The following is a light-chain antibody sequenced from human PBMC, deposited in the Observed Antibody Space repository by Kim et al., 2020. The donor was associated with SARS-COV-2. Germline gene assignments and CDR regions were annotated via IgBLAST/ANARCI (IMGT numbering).Light chain of an antibody. CDR3: QQYGSSPLT. J-gene: IGKJ4*01. Sequence: SPGERATLSCRGSQSVSSSNLAWDQRKPGQAPRLLIYGASSRATGIPDRCSGSGSGTDFTLTISRLEPEDFAVYYCQQYGSSPLTFVGGTKVDIK. CDR2: GAS. CDR1: QSVSSSN. V-gene: IGKV3-20*01.